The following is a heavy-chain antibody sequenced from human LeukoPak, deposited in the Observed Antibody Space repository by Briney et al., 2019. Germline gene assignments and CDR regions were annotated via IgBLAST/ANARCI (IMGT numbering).Heavy chain of an antibody. V-gene: IGHV4-31*03. CDR1: GGSINSGGSY. Sequence: SETLSLTCTVSGGSINSGGSYWSWIRQHPGKGLEWIGFIYYSGSTYYSPSLKSRVTISVDTSKNQFSLKLSSVTAADTAVYYCARGPRKDGDHFYYYYGMDVWGQGTTVTVSS. CDR3: ARGPRKDGDHFYYYYGMDV. CDR2: IYYSGST. D-gene: IGHD4-17*01. J-gene: IGHJ6*02.